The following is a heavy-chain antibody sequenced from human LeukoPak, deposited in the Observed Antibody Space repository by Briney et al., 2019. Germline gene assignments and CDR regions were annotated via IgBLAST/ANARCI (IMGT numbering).Heavy chain of an antibody. V-gene: IGHV3-53*01. CDR2: IYSGGST. CDR3: ARVVTTGRAYYYYGMDV. J-gene: IGHJ6*02. Sequence: GGSLRLSCAASGFTVSSNYMSWVRQAPGKGLEWVSVIYSGGSTYYADSVKGRFTISRDNSKNTLYLQMNSLRAEDTAVYYCARVVTTGRAYYYYGMDVWGQGTTVTVSS. CDR1: GFTVSSNY. D-gene: IGHD5-18*01.